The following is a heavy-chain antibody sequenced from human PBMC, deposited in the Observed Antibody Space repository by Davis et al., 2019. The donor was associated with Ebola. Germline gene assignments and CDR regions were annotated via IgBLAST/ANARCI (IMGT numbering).Heavy chain of an antibody. V-gene: IGHV1-18*01. D-gene: IGHD3-9*01. CDR3: ARGGGYFDWLLLTDDAFDI. CDR1: GYTFTSYG. CDR2: ISAYNGNT. Sequence: ASVKVSCKASGYTFTSYGISWVRQAPGQGLEWMGWISAYNGNTNYAQKLQGRVTMTTDTSTSTAYMELRSLRSDDTAVYYCARGGGYFDWLLLTDDAFDIWGQGTMVTVSS. J-gene: IGHJ3*02.